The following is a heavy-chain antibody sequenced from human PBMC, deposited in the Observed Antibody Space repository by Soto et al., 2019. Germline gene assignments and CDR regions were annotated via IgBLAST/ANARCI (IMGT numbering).Heavy chain of an antibody. D-gene: IGHD2-15*01. CDR3: ARIHRYGGRGVDFDY. Sequence: GSGPTLVNPTQTLTLTCTFSGFSLSSYGMCVSWIRQPPRKALEWLARIEWEDDKFYNTTLRSRLTITRDTYKKKDVLTMTNMDPEDTATYYCARIHRYGGRGVDFDYWGQGTLVTVSS. CDR2: IEWEDDK. CDR1: GFSLSSYGMC. J-gene: IGHJ4*02. V-gene: IGHV2-70*17.